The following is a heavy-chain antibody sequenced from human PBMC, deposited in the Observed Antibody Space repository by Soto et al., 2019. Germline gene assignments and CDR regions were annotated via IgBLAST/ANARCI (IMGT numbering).Heavy chain of an antibody. D-gene: IGHD3-3*01. CDR3: VTQRVESADY. Sequence: QVQLVESGGGVVQPGRSLRLSCAVSGLTFSSSGMHWVRQAPGKGLEWVAVIWYDGSNKYYADSVKGRFTVSRDNSKNMVQLQMNSLRAEDTAVDYCVTQRVESADYWGQGTLVTVSS. CDR2: IWYDGSNK. J-gene: IGHJ4*02. CDR1: GLTFSSSG. V-gene: IGHV3-33*08.